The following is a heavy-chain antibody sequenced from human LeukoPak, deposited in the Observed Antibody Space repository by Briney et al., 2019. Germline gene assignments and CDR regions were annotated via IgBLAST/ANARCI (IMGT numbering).Heavy chain of an antibody. CDR1: GGSISNHY. Sequence: SETLSLTCTVSGGSISNHYWSWVRQPPGKGLEWIGYIYYSGITNYNPSLKSRVTISVDTSKNQCSLKLSSVTAADTAVYFCARDSSSWYRYFDSWGQGTLVTVSS. CDR2: IYYSGIT. CDR3: ARDSSSWYRYFDS. D-gene: IGHD6-13*01. J-gene: IGHJ4*02. V-gene: IGHV4-59*11.